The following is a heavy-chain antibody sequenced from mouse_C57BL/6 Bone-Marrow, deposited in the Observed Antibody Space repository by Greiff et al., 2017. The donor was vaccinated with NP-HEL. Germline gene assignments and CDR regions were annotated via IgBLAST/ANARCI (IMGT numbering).Heavy chain of an antibody. CDR1: GYTFTNYW. J-gene: IGHJ2*01. V-gene: IGHV1-63*01. CDR2: IYPGGGYT. CDR3: ARSGWYYFDY. D-gene: IGHD3-1*01. Sequence: QVQLQQSGAELVRPGTSVKMSCKASGYTFTNYWIGWAKQRPGHGLEWIGDIYPGGGYTNYNEKFKGKATLTADKSSSTAYMQFSSLTSEDSAIYYCARSGWYYFDYWGQGTTLTVSS.